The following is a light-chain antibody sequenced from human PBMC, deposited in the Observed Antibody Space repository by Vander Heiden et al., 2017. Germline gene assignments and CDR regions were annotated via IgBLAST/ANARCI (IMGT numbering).Light chain of an antibody. V-gene: IGKV3-15*01. J-gene: IGKJ1*01. CDR2: GAS. Sequence: EIAMTQSQATLSVSPGESPTLSCRASQSVSSNLAWYQQTPGQAPRLLIYGASTRATGIPARISGSGSGTEFTLTISSVQSEDFAVYYCQQYNNWPLAFGQGTKVEIK. CDR1: QSVSSN. CDR3: QQYNNWPLA.